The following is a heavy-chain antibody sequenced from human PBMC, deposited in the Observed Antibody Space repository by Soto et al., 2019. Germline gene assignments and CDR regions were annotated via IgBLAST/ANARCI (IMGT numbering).Heavy chain of an antibody. CDR2: INWDDDK. D-gene: IGHD3-22*01. V-gene: IGHV2-5*02. CDR1: GSSLSTSGVG. CDR3: AHRRNFYNNSGLDY. J-gene: IGHJ4*02. Sequence: QITLKESGPTLVKPTQTLTLTCTLSGSSLSTSGVGVSWIRQPPGKALEWLAHINWDDDKRFSPSLQSRLTITKDNSKDQVVLTMTNMNPVDTATYYCAHRRNFYNNSGLDYWGQGTLVTVSS.